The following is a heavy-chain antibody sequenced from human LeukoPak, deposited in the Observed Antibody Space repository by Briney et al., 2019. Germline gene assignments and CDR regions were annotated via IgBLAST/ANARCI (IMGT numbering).Heavy chain of an antibody. J-gene: IGHJ4*02. CDR1: GFTFDDYA. D-gene: IGHD1-14*01. CDR2: ISWNSGSI. V-gene: IGHV3-9*03. Sequence: PGGSLRLSCAASGFTFDDYAMHWVRQAPGKGLEWVSGISWNSGSIGYADSVKGRFTISRDNAKNSLYLQMNSLRAEDMALYYCAKAVGPEDSLPMYYFDYWGQGTLVTVSS. CDR3: AKAVGPEDSLPMYYFDY.